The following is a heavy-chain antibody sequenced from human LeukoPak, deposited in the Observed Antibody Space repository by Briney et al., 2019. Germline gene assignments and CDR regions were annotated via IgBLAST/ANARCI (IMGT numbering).Heavy chain of an antibody. J-gene: IGHJ4*02. D-gene: IGHD3-22*01. Sequence: GGSLRLSCTASGFTVSSNYMTWVRQAPGKGLECVSLIHSGGTTDYSDSVKGRFTISRDNSKNMLYLQMNSLRVEDTAVYYCAAKWLLRRYWGQGTLVTVSS. CDR1: GFTVSSNY. CDR2: IHSGGTT. V-gene: IGHV3-66*01. CDR3: AAKWLLRRY.